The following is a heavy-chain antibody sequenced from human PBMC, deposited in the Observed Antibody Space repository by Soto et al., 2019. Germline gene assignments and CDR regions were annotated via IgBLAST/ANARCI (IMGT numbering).Heavy chain of an antibody. Sequence: GGSLRLSCAASGFTFSGHWMSWVRQAPGKGLEWVANIKEDGSEKNYVDSVRGRFTISRDNAMNSLYLEMNSLRAEDTAVYYCARSGSENDFWGQGTLVTVSS. CDR1: GFTFSGHW. CDR2: IKEDGSEK. J-gene: IGHJ4*02. D-gene: IGHD5-12*01. CDR3: ARSGSENDF. V-gene: IGHV3-7*03.